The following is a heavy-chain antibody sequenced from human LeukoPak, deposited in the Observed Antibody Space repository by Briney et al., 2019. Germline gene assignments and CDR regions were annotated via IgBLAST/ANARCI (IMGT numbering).Heavy chain of an antibody. Sequence: SVKVSCKASGGTFSSYAISWVRQAPGQGLEWMGGIIPIFGTANYAQKFQGRVTITADESTSTAYMELRSLRADDTAVYYCARGYMGITSYFDYWGQGVLVTVSS. V-gene: IGHV1-69*13. CDR3: ARGYMGITSYFDY. D-gene: IGHD3-10*01. CDR2: IIPIFGTA. J-gene: IGHJ4*02. CDR1: GGTFSSYA.